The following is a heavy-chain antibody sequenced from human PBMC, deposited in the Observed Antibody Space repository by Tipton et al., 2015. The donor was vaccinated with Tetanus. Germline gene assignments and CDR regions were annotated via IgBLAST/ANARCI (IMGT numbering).Heavy chain of an antibody. J-gene: IGHJ5*02. Sequence: QSGPEVKEPGASVKISCRASGYTFTDYYILWVRRAPGQGLEWMGIIHPGGGRTTYAQGFQGRVILTREKSTSTVYLHLNSLRSDDTAVYFCARDAVYGSGSFYNDWFDPWGQGTLVTVSP. CDR1: GYTFTDYY. CDR2: IHPGGGRT. D-gene: IGHD3-10*01. V-gene: IGHV1-46*01. CDR3: ARDAVYGSGSFYNDWFDP.